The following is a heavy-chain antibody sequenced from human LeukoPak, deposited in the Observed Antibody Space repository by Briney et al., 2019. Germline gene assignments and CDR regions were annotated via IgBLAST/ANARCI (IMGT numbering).Heavy chain of an antibody. CDR1: GGSISSYF. J-gene: IGHJ6*02. D-gene: IGHD2-15*01. CDR3: ARDPGGYGMDV. Sequence: SETLSLTCTVSGGSISSYFWSWIRQPPGKALEWIGYMYYSGTTNYNPSLKSRVTISVDTSKNQFSLKLSSVTAADTAVYYCARDPGGYGMDVWGQGTTVTVSS. CDR2: MYYSGTT. V-gene: IGHV4-59*12.